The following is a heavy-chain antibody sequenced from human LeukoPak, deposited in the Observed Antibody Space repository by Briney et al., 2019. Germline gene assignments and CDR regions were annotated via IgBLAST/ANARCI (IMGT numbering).Heavy chain of an antibody. D-gene: IGHD3-22*01. CDR3: ARVDDRGHYYDSSGPRKLFDY. V-gene: IGHV1-2*02. J-gene: IGHJ4*02. CDR1: GYTFTGYY. Sequence: ASVKVSCKASGYTFTGYYMHWVRQAPGQGLEWVGWINPDSGGTNYAQKFQGRVTMTRDTSIRAAYMELSRLRSDDTAVYYCARVDDRGHYYDSSGPRKLFDYWGQGTLVTVSS. CDR2: INPDSGGT.